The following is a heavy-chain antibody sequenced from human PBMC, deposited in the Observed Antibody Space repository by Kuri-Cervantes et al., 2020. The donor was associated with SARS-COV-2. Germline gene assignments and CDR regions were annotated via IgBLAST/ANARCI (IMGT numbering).Heavy chain of an antibody. CDR1: GFMFSRCG. J-gene: IGHJ4*02. Sequence: GESLMISCAASGFMFSRCGMHWVRQAPGKGLEWVAYISFDGSIKDKIVSGKGRFTISRGNSQNTLFLQMNSLRSEDTAVYYCVTDRLGVHDSWGQGTLVTVSS. V-gene: IGHV3-30*03. D-gene: IGHD2-8*01. CDR2: ISFDGSIK. CDR3: VTDRLGVHDS.